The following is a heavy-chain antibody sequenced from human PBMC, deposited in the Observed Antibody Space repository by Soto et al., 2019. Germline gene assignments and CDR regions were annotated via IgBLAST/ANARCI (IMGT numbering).Heavy chain of an antibody. CDR2: ISSSSSTI. J-gene: IGHJ4*02. V-gene: IGHV3-48*01. CDR3: ARDLDS. D-gene: IGHD1-1*01. Sequence: SGLLPRPGTMNWVRQAPGKGLEWVSYISSSSSTIYYADSVKGRFTISRDNAKNSLYLQMNSLRAEDTAVYYCARDLDSWGQGTLVTVSS. CDR1: GLLPRPGT.